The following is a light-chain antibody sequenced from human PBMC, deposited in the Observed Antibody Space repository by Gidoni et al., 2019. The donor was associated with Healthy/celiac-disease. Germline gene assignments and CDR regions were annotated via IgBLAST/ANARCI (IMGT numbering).Light chain of an antibody. J-gene: IGLJ2*01. CDR2: QDS. CDR1: ILGDKY. CDR3: QACESSKVV. Sequence: SYPLPQPPSVSVSPVQTPSTTCSGDILGDKYACWYQQKPGHSPVLVIYQDSKRPSGISEGFSGSNSGNTATMSISWTQEMDEADYYCQACESSKVVFGGGTKLTVL. V-gene: IGLV3-1*01.